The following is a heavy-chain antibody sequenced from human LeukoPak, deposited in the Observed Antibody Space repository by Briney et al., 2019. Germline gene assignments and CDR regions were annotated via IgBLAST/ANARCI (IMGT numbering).Heavy chain of an antibody. V-gene: IGHV1-18*01. CDR3: ARDNDKVVDH. Sequence: ASVKVSCKTSGYTFSNYGISWVRQAPGQGLEWMGWITAYNGNRLYAQRFQGRITLTIDTSTSTSYMELRSLEYDDTAIYYCARDNDKVVDHWGQGTLVTVSS. CDR2: ITAYNGNR. J-gene: IGHJ4*01. D-gene: IGHD1-1*01. CDR1: GYTFSNYG.